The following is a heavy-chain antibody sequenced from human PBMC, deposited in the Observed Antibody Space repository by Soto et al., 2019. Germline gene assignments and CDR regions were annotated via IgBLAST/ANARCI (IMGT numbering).Heavy chain of an antibody. CDR2: TRSKAHSYAT. CDR1: GFSFSDSA. Sequence: EVQLVESGGGLVQPGGSLKLSCAASGFSFSDSAIHWVRQASGKGLEWVGRTRSKAHSYATAFAASVKGRFTISRDDSKKTVYLQMNSLKPEDTAVYYCTRHTVDYWGQGTLVTVSS. CDR3: TRHTVDY. J-gene: IGHJ4*02. D-gene: IGHD4-4*01. V-gene: IGHV3-73*02.